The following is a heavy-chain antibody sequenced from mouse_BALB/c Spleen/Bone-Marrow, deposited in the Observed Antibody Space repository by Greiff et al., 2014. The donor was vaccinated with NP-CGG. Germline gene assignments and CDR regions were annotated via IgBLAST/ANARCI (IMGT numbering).Heavy chain of an antibody. V-gene: IGHV1-80*01. CDR3: ARDYYGSRYYFDY. Sequence: QVQLQQSGAELVRPGSSVKISCKASGYAFSSYWMNWVKQRPGQGLEWIGQIYPGGGDTNYNGKFKGKATLTADKSSSTAYMQLSSLTSEDSAVYFCARDYYGSRYYFDYWGQGTTLTVSS. CDR2: IYPGGGDT. J-gene: IGHJ2*01. CDR1: GYAFSSYW. D-gene: IGHD1-1*01.